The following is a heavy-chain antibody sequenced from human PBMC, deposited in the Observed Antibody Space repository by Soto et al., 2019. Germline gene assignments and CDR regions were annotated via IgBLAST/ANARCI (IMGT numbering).Heavy chain of an antibody. CDR2: ISVYDGNT. D-gene: IGHD7-27*01. J-gene: IGHJ4*02. V-gene: IGHV1-18*01. Sequence: QVQLVQSGPEVKKPGASVKVSCKASGYTFTSYDINWVRQAPGQGLEWMGWISVYDGNTNYAQKLQDRVTMTTDKSTSTAYMELRSLRSDDTAVYYCASALGIGDYWGQGTQVTVSS. CDR1: GYTFTSYD. CDR3: ASALGIGDY.